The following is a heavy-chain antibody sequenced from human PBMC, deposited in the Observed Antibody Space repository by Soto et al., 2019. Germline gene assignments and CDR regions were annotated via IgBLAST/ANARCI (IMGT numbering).Heavy chain of an antibody. CDR1: GGSVNSDDNY. J-gene: IGHJ6*02. D-gene: IGHD6-6*01. Sequence: SETLSLTCSVSGGSVNSDDNYWSWIRQPPGKGLEWLGYIYFSGSTYYNPSLKSRVTISLDTSKNQFSLKLSSVTAADTAVYYCARGSSIAGLYYGMDVWGQGTTVTVSS. CDR2: IYFSGST. V-gene: IGHV4-30-4*01. CDR3: ARGSSIAGLYYGMDV.